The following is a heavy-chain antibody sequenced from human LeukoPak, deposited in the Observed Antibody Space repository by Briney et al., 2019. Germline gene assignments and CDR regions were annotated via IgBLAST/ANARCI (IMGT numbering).Heavy chain of an antibody. D-gene: IGHD1-26*01. Sequence: PGGSLRLSCAASGFTFNTYWMAWVRQAPGKGLEWVANIKEDESAKHQADSVKGRFTISRDNARNSVCLQMSSLRGDDTAVYYCARDVGGSLDYWGQGTLVTVSS. CDR1: GFTFNTYW. J-gene: IGHJ4*02. V-gene: IGHV3-7*01. CDR2: IKEDESAK. CDR3: ARDVGGSLDY.